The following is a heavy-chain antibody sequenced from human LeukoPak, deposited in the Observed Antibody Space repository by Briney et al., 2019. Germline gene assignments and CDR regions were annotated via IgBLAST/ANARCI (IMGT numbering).Heavy chain of an antibody. Sequence: PGGSLRLTCAVSGYTFSDYSENWVRNVAGQGLERVASISSRSTYISYADSVKRRLTISRDNASSSLFLPVDSLRDEDTALYYCVSGNDPDSLWRTYRLDAFDIWGQGTMVIVSS. J-gene: IGHJ3*02. V-gene: IGHV3-21*06. CDR1: GYTFSDYS. D-gene: IGHD3-16*02. CDR3: VSGNDPDSLWRTYRLDAFDI. CDR2: ISSRSTYI.